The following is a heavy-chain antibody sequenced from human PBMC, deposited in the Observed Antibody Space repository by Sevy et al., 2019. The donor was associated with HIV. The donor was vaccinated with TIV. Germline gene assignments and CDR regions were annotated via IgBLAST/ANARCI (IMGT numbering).Heavy chain of an antibody. D-gene: IGHD4-17*01. Sequence: GGSLRLSCAASGFTFSDHGMHWVRQAPGKGLDWVAAISYDGNNRYYADSVKGRFTISRDNSKNTLYLQMDSVRPEDTAVYYCAKEDYGGNLPNYFASWGQRTRVTASS. CDR1: GFTFSDHG. CDR2: ISYDGNNR. CDR3: AKEDYGGNLPNYFAS. V-gene: IGHV3-30*18. J-gene: IGHJ4*02.